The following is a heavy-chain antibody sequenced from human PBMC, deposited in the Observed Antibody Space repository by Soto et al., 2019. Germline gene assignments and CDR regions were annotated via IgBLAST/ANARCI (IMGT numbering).Heavy chain of an antibody. J-gene: IGHJ4*02. CDR2: IYYSGST. D-gene: IGHD6-13*01. CDR1: GGSISSSSYY. Sequence: SETLSLTCTVSGGSISSSSYYWGWISQPPGKGLEWIGSIYYSGSTYYNQSLKSRVTISIDTSKNQFSLKLSSVTAADTAVYYCARRNLGYSSSWFSVIDYWGQGTLVTVSS. CDR3: ARRNLGYSSSWFSVIDY. V-gene: IGHV4-39*01.